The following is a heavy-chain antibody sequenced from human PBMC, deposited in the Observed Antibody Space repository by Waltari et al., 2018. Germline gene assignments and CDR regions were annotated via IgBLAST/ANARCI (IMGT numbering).Heavy chain of an antibody. CDR1: GGSISSGSYY. V-gene: IGHV3-23*01. D-gene: IGHD6-13*01. CDR2: SSGSGGST. CDR3: AKSGSSWHTWVWFDP. J-gene: IGHJ5*02. Sequence: VQLQESGPGLVKPSQTLSLSCTVSGGSISSGSYYWNWVRQAPGKGLEWVSASSGSGGSTYYADSVKGRFTISRDNSKNTLYLQMNSLRAEDTAVYYCAKSGSSWHTWVWFDPWGQGTLVTVSS.